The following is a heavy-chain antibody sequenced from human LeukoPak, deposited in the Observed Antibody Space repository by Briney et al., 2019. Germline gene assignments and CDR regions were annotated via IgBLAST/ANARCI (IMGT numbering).Heavy chain of an antibody. CDR1: GFTFSNAW. V-gene: IGHV3-15*01. J-gene: IGHJ4*02. D-gene: IGHD1-26*01. CDR3: TTRPLEPYSGRDY. Sequence: PGGSLRLSCAASGFTFSNAWMSWVRQAPGKGLEWVGRIKSKTDGGTTDYAAPVKGRFTISKDDSKNTLYLQMNSLKTEDTAVYYCTTRPLEPYSGRDYWGQGTLVTVSS. CDR2: IKSKTDGGTT.